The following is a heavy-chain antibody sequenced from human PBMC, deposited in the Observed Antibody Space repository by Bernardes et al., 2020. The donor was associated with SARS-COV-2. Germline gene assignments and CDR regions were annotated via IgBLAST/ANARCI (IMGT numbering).Heavy chain of an antibody. CDR2: IWHDGSRE. Sequence: GGSLKISCAASGFTFRDYTMHWVRQAPGTGLEWVAVIWHDGSREYYVDSVKGRFAISRDNSNNTLYLQMNNLRVEDTALYRCATEDGEWLESWGQGTLVTVSS. CDR3: ATEDGEWLES. CDR1: GFTFRDYT. V-gene: IGHV3-33*01. J-gene: IGHJ5*01. D-gene: IGHD4-17*01.